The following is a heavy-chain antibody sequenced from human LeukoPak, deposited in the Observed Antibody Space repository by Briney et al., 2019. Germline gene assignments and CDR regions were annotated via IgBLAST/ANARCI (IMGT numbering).Heavy chain of an antibody. V-gene: IGHV1-2*06. Sequence: ASVKLSCKASGYTFTGYYMHWVRQAPGQGLEWMGRINPNSSGTNYAQKFQGRVTMTRDTSISTAYMELSRLRSDDTAVYYCARGHYYYYMDVWGKGTTVTVSS. CDR3: ARGHYYYYMDV. CDR2: INPNSSGT. J-gene: IGHJ6*03. CDR1: GYTFTGYY.